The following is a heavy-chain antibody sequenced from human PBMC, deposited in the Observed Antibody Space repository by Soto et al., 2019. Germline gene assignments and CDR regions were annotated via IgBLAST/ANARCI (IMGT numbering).Heavy chain of an antibody. V-gene: IGHV4-34*01. CDR3: ARHRDYDILNNYRKYYFDY. J-gene: IGHJ4*02. CDR1: DESLSGYY. Sequence: SETLSLTCAVHDESLSGYYYTWTRQAPGKGLEWIGEIHPSGSTNYNPSLKSRVTISVDTSKNQFSLQLKSVTAADTAVYYCARHRDYDILNNYRKYYFDYWGQGTLVTVS. D-gene: IGHD3-9*01. CDR2: IHPSGST.